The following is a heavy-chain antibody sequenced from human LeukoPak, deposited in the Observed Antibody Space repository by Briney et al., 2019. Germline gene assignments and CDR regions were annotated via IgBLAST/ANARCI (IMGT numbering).Heavy chain of an antibody. Sequence: SETLSLTCSVSGGSISNYFWTWIRQPPGKGLEWIGYIYSSGSTYYDPSLKSRVTISVDTSKNRFPLKLSTVTAADTAVHYCARRPTGDPKFDYWGQGTLVTVSS. V-gene: IGHV4-59*08. CDR1: GGSISNYF. J-gene: IGHJ4*02. CDR3: ARRPTGDPKFDY. D-gene: IGHD7-27*01. CDR2: IYSSGST.